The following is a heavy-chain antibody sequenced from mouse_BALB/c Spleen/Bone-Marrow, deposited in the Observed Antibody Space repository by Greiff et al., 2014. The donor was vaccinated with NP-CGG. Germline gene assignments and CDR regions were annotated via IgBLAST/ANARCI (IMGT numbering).Heavy chain of an antibody. J-gene: IGHJ2*01. Sequence: VQLQQSGAALVKTGASVKLSCTASGFNIKDTYMHWVKQRPEQGLEWIGRIDPANGNTKYDPKFQGKATITADTSSNTAYLQLSSLTSEDTAVYYCANYYYGSHFDYWGQGTTLTVSS. V-gene: IGHV14-3*02. CDR3: ANYYYGSHFDY. CDR1: GFNIKDTY. D-gene: IGHD1-1*01. CDR2: IDPANGNT.